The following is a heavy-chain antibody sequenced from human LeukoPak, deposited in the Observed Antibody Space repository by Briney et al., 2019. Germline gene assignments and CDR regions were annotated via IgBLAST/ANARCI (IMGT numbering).Heavy chain of an antibody. CDR2: ISGSGGST. D-gene: IGHD2-15*01. V-gene: IGHV3-23*01. CDR3: ARDGPAGGQIYSYGYYYGMDV. Sequence: PGGSLRLSCAASGFTFSSYAMSWVRQAPGKGLEWVSAISGSGGSTYYADSVKGRFTISRDNSKNSLYLQMNSLRAEDTAAYYCARDGPAGGQIYSYGYYYGMDVWGQGTTVTVSS. CDR1: GFTFSSYA. J-gene: IGHJ6*02.